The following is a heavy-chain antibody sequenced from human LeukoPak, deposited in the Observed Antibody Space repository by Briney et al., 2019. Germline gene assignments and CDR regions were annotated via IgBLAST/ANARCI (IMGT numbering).Heavy chain of an antibody. CDR2: ISGSGGST. V-gene: IGHV3-23*01. Sequence: GGSLRLCCAASGFTFSSYAMSWVRQAPGKGLEWVSAISGSGGSTYYADSVKGRFTISRDNSKNTLYLQMNSLRAEDTAVYYCAKDDDYYDSSGYPDYWGQGTLVTVSS. CDR1: GFTFSSYA. D-gene: IGHD3-22*01. J-gene: IGHJ4*02. CDR3: AKDDDYYDSSGYPDY.